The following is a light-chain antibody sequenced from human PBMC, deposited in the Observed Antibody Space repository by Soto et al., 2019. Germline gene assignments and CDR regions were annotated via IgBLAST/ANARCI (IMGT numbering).Light chain of an antibody. J-gene: IGLJ2*01. CDR1: SGDIGRYKF. CDR2: EGT. V-gene: IGLV2-14*01. Sequence: QSALTQPASVSGSPGQSVTISCTGTSGDIGRYKFVSWFQQHPGKAPKLLIFEGTNRPSGVSHRFSGSKSGNTASLTISGLQAEDEAMYFCSSSTNTNTLVIFGGGTKVTVL. CDR3: SSSTNTNTLVI.